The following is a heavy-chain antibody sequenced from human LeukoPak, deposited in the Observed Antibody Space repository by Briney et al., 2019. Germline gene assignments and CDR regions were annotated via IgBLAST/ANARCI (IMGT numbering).Heavy chain of an antibody. J-gene: IGHJ4*02. D-gene: IGHD6-13*01. CDR3: AKDRAFSSSWYYPGV. Sequence: GGSLRLSCAASGFTFSSYAISWVRQAPGKGLERVSAISGSGGSTYYADSVKGRFTISRDNSKNTLYLQMNSLRAEDTAVYYCAKDRAFSSSWYYPGVWGQGTLVTVSS. CDR1: GFTFSSYA. CDR2: ISGSGGST. V-gene: IGHV3-23*01.